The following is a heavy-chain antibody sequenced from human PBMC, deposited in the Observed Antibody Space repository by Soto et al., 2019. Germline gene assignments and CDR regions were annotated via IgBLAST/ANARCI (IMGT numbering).Heavy chain of an antibody. V-gene: IGHV4-4*02. CDR3: ARKPDVATAKVGGGYVFDV. J-gene: IGHJ3*01. D-gene: IGHD3-16*01. Sequence: QVQLQESGPGLVKPSGTLSLTCAASSGSIFTTNWWSWVRQSPGRGLQWIGDIYHSGSPKYNPAPKSRVITSIDKSKDRLFLNLTSVTAADTAVYYCARKPDVATAKVGGGYVFDVWGLGTMVTVSS. CDR1: SGSIFTTNW. CDR2: IYHSGSP.